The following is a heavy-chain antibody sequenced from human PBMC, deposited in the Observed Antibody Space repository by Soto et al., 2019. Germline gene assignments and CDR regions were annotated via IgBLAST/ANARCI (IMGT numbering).Heavy chain of an antibody. V-gene: IGHV1-3*01. CDR3: ARGDIAAFLHS. Sequence: QVPLVQSGTEVKKPGASVKVSCKASGYTFIGYAIHWVRQAPGQRLEWMGWINAGNGDTKYSQKFQGRVTITRDTSASTAYMELSSLRSEDTAVYYCARGDIAAFLHSWGQGTLVTVSS. J-gene: IGHJ4*02. D-gene: IGHD6-13*01. CDR1: GYTFIGYA. CDR2: INAGNGDT.